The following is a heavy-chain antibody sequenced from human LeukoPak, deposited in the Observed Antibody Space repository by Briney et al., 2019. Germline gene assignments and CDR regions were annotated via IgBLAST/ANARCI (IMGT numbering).Heavy chain of an antibody. D-gene: IGHD5-18*01. Sequence: GGSLRLSCAASGFTFSSYAMHWVRQAPGKGLEWVAVISYDGSNKYYADSVKGRFTITRDNYKNTLYLQMNSLRAEDTAVYYCARLRVQLWLDESFDYYGMDVWGQGTTVTVSS. CDR1: GFTFSSYA. CDR3: ARLRVQLWLDESFDYYGMDV. V-gene: IGHV3-30-3*01. J-gene: IGHJ6*02. CDR2: ISYDGSNK.